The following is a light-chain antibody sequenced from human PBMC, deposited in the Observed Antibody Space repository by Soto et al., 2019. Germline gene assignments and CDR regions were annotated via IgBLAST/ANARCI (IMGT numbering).Light chain of an antibody. CDR1: RSVATY. V-gene: IGKV3-11*01. CDR2: DAS. J-gene: IGKJ5*01. Sequence: EIVLTQSPATLSLSPGERATLSCRASRSVATYLAWYQHRPGQAPRLLIYDASNRATGIPARFSGSGSGTDFTLTISSLEPEDFAVYYCQQRSKSITFGQGTRLEIK. CDR3: QQRSKSIT.